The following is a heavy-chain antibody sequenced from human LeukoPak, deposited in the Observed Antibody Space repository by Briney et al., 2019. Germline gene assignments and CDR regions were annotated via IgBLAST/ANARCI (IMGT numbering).Heavy chain of an antibody. CDR1: GGSISSSSYY. D-gene: IGHD3-10*01. J-gene: IGHJ4*02. Sequence: SETLSLTCTVSGGSISSSSYYWGWIRQPPGKGLEWIGSIYYSGSTYYNPSLKSRVTISVDTSKNQFSLKLSSVTAADTAVYYCARDVPEKIYGSGSEFDYWGQGTLVTVSS. V-gene: IGHV4-39*07. CDR3: ARDVPEKIYGSGSEFDY. CDR2: IYYSGST.